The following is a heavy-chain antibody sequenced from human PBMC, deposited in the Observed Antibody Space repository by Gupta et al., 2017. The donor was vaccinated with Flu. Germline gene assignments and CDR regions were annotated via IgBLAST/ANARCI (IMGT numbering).Heavy chain of an antibody. CDR1: GGSISSGSYY. CDR3: ASAMVRGVSIMDAEYFQH. V-gene: IGHV4-61*02. D-gene: IGHD3-10*01. J-gene: IGHJ1*01. Sequence: QVQLQESGPGLVKPSQTLSLTCTVSGGSISSGSYYWSWIRQPAGKGLEWIGRIYTSGSTNYNPSLKSRVTISVDTSKNQFSLKLSSVTAADTAVYYCASAMVRGVSIMDAEYFQHWGQGTLVTVSS. CDR2: IYTSGST.